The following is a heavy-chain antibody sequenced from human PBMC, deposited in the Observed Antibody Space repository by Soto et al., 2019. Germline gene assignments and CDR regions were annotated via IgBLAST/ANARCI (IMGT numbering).Heavy chain of an antibody. J-gene: IGHJ4*02. Sequence: EVQLLESGGGLVQPGGYLRLSCAASGFTFSNFAMFWVRQAPGKGLEWVSSISRTGGAAHYADSVIGRFTISRHNTENTLSLQMDSLRAEDTAVYYCAKAYDYIWGSYPRELDYLGQGTLVTVSS. V-gene: IGHV3-23*01. CDR2: ISRTGGAA. CDR3: AKAYDYIWGSYPRELDY. CDR1: GFTFSNFA. D-gene: IGHD3-16*02.